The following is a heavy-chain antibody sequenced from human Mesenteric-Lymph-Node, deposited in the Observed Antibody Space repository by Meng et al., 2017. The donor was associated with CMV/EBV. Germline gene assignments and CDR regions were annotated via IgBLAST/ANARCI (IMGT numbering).Heavy chain of an antibody. Sequence: QVGESGPGQVKPSETLSLTCTVSGDSISSFFYWGWIRQPPGRGLEWIGSVHYTGSTYYSPSLKSRVTVSVDTSKNQFSLRLTSVTAADTAVYYCARPFPSWQSPRLDPFGAWGQGTLVTVSS. CDR3: ARPFPSWQSPRLDPFGA. D-gene: IGHD6-19*01. J-gene: IGHJ5*02. V-gene: IGHV4-39*01. CDR2: VHYTGST. CDR1: GDSISSFFY.